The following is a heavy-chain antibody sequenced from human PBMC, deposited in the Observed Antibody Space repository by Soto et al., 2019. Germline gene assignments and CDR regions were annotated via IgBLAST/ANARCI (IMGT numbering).Heavy chain of an antibody. CDR2: ISAYNGNT. V-gene: IGHV1-18*01. D-gene: IGHD3-3*01. Sequence: ASVKVSCKASGYTFTSYGISWVRQAPGQGLEWMGWISAYNGNTNYAQKLQGRVTMTTDTSTSTAYMELRSLRSDDTAVYYCARDGRGSYYDFWSGYYSGVYYYYGMDVWG. J-gene: IGHJ6*02. CDR3: ARDGRGSYYDFWSGYYSGVYYYYGMDV. CDR1: GYTFTSYG.